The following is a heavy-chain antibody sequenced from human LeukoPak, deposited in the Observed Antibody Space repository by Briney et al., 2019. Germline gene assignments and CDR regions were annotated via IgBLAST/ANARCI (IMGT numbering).Heavy chain of an antibody. CDR3: ARSADYGDYIDY. Sequence: PGGSLRLSCAASGFAVSSSYMSWVRQAPGKGRDWVSIVYGGGSTYYADSVKGRFTISRDNSKNTLNLQMNGLRAEDTAVYYCARSADYGDYIDYWGQGTQVLVSS. J-gene: IGHJ4*02. CDR2: VYGGGST. V-gene: IGHV3-53*01. CDR1: GFAVSSSY. D-gene: IGHD4-17*01.